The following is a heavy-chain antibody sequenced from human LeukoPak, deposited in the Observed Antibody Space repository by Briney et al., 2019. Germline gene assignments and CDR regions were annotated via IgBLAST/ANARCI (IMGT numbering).Heavy chain of an antibody. V-gene: IGHV3-48*03. CDR1: GFTFSSYG. CDR3: ARGRAFDY. CDR2: TSTSGSGI. Sequence: GRSLRLSCVASGFTFSSYGMHWARQAPGKGLEWVSYTSTSGSGIYYADSVKGRFTISRDNAKNSLYLQINSLRVEDTAVYYCARGRAFDYWGQGTLVTVSS. J-gene: IGHJ4*02.